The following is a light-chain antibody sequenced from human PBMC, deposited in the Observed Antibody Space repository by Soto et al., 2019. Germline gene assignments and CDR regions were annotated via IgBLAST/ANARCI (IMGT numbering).Light chain of an antibody. V-gene: IGKV1-5*03. J-gene: IGKJ1*01. CDR2: KAS. CDR1: QTISSW. CDR3: QHYNSYSEA. Sequence: DIQMTQSPSTLSGSVGDRVTITCRASQTISSWLAWYQQKPGQAPKLLIYKASTLKSGVPSRFRGRGSGTAFTLTISSLQPDDFATYYCQHYNSYSEAFGQGTKVDI.